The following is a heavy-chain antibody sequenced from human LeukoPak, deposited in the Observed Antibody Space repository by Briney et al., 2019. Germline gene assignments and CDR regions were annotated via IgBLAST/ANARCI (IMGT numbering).Heavy chain of an antibody. D-gene: IGHD2-15*01. CDR2: ISSSSSYI. V-gene: IGHV3-21*01. J-gene: IGHJ4*02. Sequence: TGGSLRLSCAASGFTFSSYSMNWVRQAPGNGLEWVSSISSSSSYIYYADSVKGRFTISRDNAKNSLYLQMNSLRAEDTAVYYCARGQRVVAARGYFDYWGQGTLVTVSS. CDR3: ARGQRVVAARGYFDY. CDR1: GFTFSSYS.